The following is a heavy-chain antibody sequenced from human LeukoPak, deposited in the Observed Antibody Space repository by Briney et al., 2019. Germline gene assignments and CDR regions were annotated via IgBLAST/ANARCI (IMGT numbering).Heavy chain of an antibody. V-gene: IGHV3-23*01. Sequence: GGSPRLSCAASGFTFSSYAMSWVRQAPGKGLEWVSGISGSGGSTYYADSVKGRFTISRDNSKNTLYLQMNSLRAEDTAVYYCAKDGREWPRSLDYWGQGTLVTVSS. D-gene: IGHD5-12*01. CDR2: ISGSGGST. CDR1: GFTFSSYA. CDR3: AKDGREWPRSLDY. J-gene: IGHJ4*02.